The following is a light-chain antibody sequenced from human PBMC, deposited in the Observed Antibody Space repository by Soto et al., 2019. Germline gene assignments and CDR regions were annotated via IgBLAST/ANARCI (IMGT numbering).Light chain of an antibody. J-gene: IGLJ2*01. V-gene: IGLV2-14*01. Sequence: QSALTQPASVSGSPGQSITISCTGTSSDVGGYNYVSWYQQHPGKAPKLIIYDVSNRPSGVSTRFSGSQSGNTASLTISGLQAEDEAEYYCSSYTSSSTLVVFGGGTKLTVL. CDR3: SSYTSSSTLVV. CDR2: DVS. CDR1: SSDVGGYNY.